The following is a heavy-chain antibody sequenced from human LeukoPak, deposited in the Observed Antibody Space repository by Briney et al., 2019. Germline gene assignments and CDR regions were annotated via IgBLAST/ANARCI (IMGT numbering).Heavy chain of an antibody. CDR2: IITIFGTA. CDR1: GGTFSSYA. Sequence: ASVKVSCKTSGGTFSSYAISWGRQAPGQGLEWMGGIITIFGTANYAQKFQGRVTITTDESTSTAYMELSSLRSEDTAVYYCARGVAAAGNYSYYYMDVWGKGTTVTVSS. D-gene: IGHD6-13*01. J-gene: IGHJ6*03. CDR3: ARGVAAAGNYSYYYMDV. V-gene: IGHV1-69*05.